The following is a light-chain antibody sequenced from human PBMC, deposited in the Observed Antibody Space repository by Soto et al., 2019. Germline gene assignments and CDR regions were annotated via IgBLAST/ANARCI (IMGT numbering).Light chain of an antibody. Sequence: QSVLAQPPSASLSPGQSVTMSCTGTSSDVGGYNYVSWYQQHPGKAPKLMIYEVSERPSGVPDRFSGSKSSNTASLTVSGLQAEDEADYYCSSYAGSNNFVFGTGTKVTVL. CDR3: SSYAGSNNFV. V-gene: IGLV2-8*01. CDR2: EVS. J-gene: IGLJ1*01. CDR1: SSDVGGYNY.